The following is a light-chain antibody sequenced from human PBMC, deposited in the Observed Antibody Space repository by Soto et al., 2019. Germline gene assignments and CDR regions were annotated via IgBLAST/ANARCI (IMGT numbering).Light chain of an antibody. V-gene: IGLV4-69*01. CDR1: SGHSRYA. CDR3: QTWGTGIRV. CDR2: LDSDGSH. Sequence: QPVLTQSPSASASLGASVKLTCTLSSGHSRYAIAWHQQQTGKGPRYLMKLDSDGSHSEGDGIPDRFSGSSSGAERYLTISSLQSEDEADYYCQTWGTGIRVFGGGTKLTVL. J-gene: IGLJ3*02.